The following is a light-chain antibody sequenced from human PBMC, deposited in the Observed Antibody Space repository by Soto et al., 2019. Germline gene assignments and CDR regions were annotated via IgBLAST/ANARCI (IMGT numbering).Light chain of an antibody. V-gene: IGKV3-15*01. CDR1: QSVSSS. CDR2: GAS. J-gene: IGKJ5*01. Sequence: EIVMTQSPATLSVSPGERATLSFRASQSVSSSLAWYQQIPGQAPRLLIYGASTRATGIPARFSGSGSGTEFTLTISSLQSEDFAVYYCQQYKKWPSITFGQGTRLEIK. CDR3: QQYKKWPSIT.